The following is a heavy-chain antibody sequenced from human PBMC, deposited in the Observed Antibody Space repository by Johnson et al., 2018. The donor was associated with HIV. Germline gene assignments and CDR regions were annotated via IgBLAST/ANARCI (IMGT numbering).Heavy chain of an antibody. CDR2: ISGSGGST. CDR3: ARPRVSSGRHGAFDI. D-gene: IGHD3-22*01. V-gene: IGHV3-23*04. J-gene: IGHJ3*02. Sequence: VQLVESGGALVQPGRSLRLSCAASGFTFDDYGMHWVRQAPGKGLEWVSGISGSGGSTYYADSVTGRFTISRDNAKNSLYLQMNSLRAEDTAVYYCARPRVSSGRHGAFDIWGQGTMVTVSS. CDR1: GFTFDDYG.